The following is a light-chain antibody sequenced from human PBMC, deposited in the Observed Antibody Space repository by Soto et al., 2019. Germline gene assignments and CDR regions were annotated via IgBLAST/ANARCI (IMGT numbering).Light chain of an antibody. V-gene: IGLV1-40*01. Sequence: QPVLTQPPSVSGAPGQNVTISCTGSSSNIGAGYDVHWYQQFPGSAPKLLIYGNNNRPSGVPDRFSGSKSGTSASLAITGLQADDEADYYCQSYDNRLTALYVFGTGTKLTVL. J-gene: IGLJ1*01. CDR3: QSYDNRLTALYV. CDR2: GNN. CDR1: SSNIGAGYD.